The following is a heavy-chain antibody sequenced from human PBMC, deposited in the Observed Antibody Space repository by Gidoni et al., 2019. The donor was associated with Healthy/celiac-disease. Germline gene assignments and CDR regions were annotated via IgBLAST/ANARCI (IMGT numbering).Heavy chain of an antibody. CDR2: IIPIFGTA. V-gene: IGHV1-69*01. D-gene: IGHD6-13*01. Sequence: QVQLVQSGAEVKKPGSSVKVSCKAPGGTFSSYAISWVRQAPGQGLEWMGGIIPIFGTANYAQKFQGRVTITADESTSTAYMELSSLRSEDTAVYYCARGPTDGIAAAENYYYYYMDVWGKGTTVTVSS. CDR3: ARGPTDGIAAAENYYYYYMDV. CDR1: GGTFSSYA. J-gene: IGHJ6*03.